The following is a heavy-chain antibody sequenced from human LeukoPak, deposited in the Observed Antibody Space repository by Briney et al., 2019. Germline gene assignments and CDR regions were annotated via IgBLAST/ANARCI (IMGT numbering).Heavy chain of an antibody. Sequence: SETLSLTCTVSGGSISSGGYYWSWIRQPPGKGLEWVGYIYYSGSTYYNPSLKSRVTISVDTSKNQFSLKLSSVTAADTAVYYCARCASWFGERWKFDYWGQGTLVTVSS. D-gene: IGHD3-10*01. V-gene: IGHV4-31*03. CDR2: IYYSGST. CDR3: ARCASWFGERWKFDY. CDR1: GGSISSGGYY. J-gene: IGHJ4*02.